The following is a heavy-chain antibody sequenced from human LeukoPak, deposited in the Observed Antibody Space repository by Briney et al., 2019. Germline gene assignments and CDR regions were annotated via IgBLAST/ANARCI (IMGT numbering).Heavy chain of an antibody. D-gene: IGHD1-26*01. CDR2: ISYDGINK. J-gene: IGHJ4*02. V-gene: IGHV3-30*18. Sequence: GGSLRLSCAASGFTFSSYGMHWVRQAPGKGLEWVAVISYDGINKYYADSVKGRFTISRDNSENTLYLQMNSLRAEDTAVYYCAKAVGIVGATYYFDYWGQGTLVTVSS. CDR1: GFTFSSYG. CDR3: AKAVGIVGATYYFDY.